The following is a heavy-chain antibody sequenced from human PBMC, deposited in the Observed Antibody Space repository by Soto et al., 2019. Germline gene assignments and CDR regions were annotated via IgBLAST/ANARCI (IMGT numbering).Heavy chain of an antibody. CDR3: ARDTEYSSSWYWGHDAFDI. CDR1: GYTFTSYG. CDR2: ISAYNGNT. J-gene: IGHJ3*02. Sequence: GASVKVSCKASGYTFTSYGIIWVRQAPGQGLEWMGWISAYNGNTNYAQKLQGRVTMTTDTSTSTAYMELRSLRSDDTAVYYCARDTEYSSSWYWGHDAFDIWGQGTMVTVSS. V-gene: IGHV1-18*01. D-gene: IGHD6-13*01.